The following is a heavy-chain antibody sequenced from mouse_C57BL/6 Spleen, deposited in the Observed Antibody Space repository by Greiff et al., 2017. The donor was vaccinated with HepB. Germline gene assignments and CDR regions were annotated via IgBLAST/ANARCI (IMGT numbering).Heavy chain of an antibody. CDR1: GYSITSCYY. Sequence: ESGPGLVKPSKSLSLTCSVTGYSITSCYYWNWIRPFPGTKLEWMGYISYDGSNNYNPSLKNRTTITRDTSKNQFCLKLNTVTTEDTATYYCAREGYYGSSWFAYWGQGTLVTVSA. V-gene: IGHV3-6*01. J-gene: IGHJ3*01. CDR3: AREGYYGSSWFAY. D-gene: IGHD1-1*01. CDR2: ISYDGSN.